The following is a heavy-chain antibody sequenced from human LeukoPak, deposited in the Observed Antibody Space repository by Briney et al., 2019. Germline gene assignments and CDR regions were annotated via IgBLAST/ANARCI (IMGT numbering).Heavy chain of an antibody. Sequence: GGSLRLSCAASGFTFSSYGMHWVRQAPGKGLEWVSFIRYDGSNKYYADSVKGRFTISRDNSKNTLYLQMNSLRAEDTAVYYCANNTRVAAAGTRDYYYYMDVWGRGTTVTVSS. J-gene: IGHJ6*03. CDR3: ANNTRVAAAGTRDYYYYMDV. CDR1: GFTFSSYG. D-gene: IGHD6-13*01. CDR2: IRYDGSNK. V-gene: IGHV3-30*02.